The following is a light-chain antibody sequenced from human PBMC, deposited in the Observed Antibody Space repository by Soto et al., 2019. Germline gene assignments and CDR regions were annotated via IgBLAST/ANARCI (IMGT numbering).Light chain of an antibody. CDR1: QSISSY. CDR2: AAS. J-gene: IGKJ5*01. V-gene: IGKV1-39*01. CDR3: QKSYSTPPIT. Sequence: DIQMTQSPSSLSASVGDRVTITCRASQSISSYLNWYQQKPGKAPKLLIYAASSLQSGVPSRFSGSGSGTDFTLTISSLQPEDFATYYCQKSYSTPPITFGPGTRLEIK.